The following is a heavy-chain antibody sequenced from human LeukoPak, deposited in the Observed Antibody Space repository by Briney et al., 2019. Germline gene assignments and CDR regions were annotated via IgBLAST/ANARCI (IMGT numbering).Heavy chain of an antibody. Sequence: GGSLRLSCAASGFTFSSYGMHWVRQARGKGLEWVAVIWYDGSNKYYADSVKGRFTISRDNSKNTLYLQMNSLRAEDTAVYYCARDPVEWEQLLDYWGQGTLVTVSS. J-gene: IGHJ4*02. CDR1: GFTFSSYG. CDR2: IWYDGSNK. V-gene: IGHV3-33*01. CDR3: ARDPVEWEQLLDY. D-gene: IGHD1-26*01.